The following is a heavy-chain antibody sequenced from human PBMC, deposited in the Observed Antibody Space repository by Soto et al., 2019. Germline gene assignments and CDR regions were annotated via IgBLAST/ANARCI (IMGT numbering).Heavy chain of an antibody. CDR1: GGTFSSYA. Sequence: QVQLVQSGAEVKKPGSSVKVSCKASGGTFSSYAISWVRQAPGQGLEWMGGIIPIFGTANYAQKFQGRVTSTADESTSTAYMELSSLRSEDTAVYYCGREGCSGGSSYKDYYYYGMDVWGQGTTVTVSS. J-gene: IGHJ6*02. D-gene: IGHD2-15*01. CDR2: IIPIFGTA. CDR3: GREGCSGGSSYKDYYYYGMDV. V-gene: IGHV1-69*01.